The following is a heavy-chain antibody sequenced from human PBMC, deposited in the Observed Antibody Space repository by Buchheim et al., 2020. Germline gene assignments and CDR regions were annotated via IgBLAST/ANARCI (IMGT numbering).Heavy chain of an antibody. V-gene: IGHV3-23*01. CDR1: GFTSGSYA. CDR3: AKGRGFDR. J-gene: IGHJ4*02. Sequence: EVQLLASGGGLVQPGGSLRLSCAASGFTSGSYAMAWVRQAPGQGLEWVASIGGSGDKTYYRDSVKGRVTFSRDSSKNTLYLQMNSLRVEDTALYFCAKGRGFDRWGQGT. CDR2: IGGSGDKT.